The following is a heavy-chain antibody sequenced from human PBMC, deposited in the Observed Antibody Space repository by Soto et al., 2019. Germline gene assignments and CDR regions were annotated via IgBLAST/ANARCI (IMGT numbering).Heavy chain of an antibody. CDR2: ISDSGGST. CDR3: AQEGGFGDILVVPDTDAFEI. CDR1: GFTFSSYA. J-gene: IGHJ3*02. V-gene: IGHV3-23*01. D-gene: IGHD2-2*01. Sequence: EVQLLESGGGLVQPGGSLRLSCAASGFTFSSYAMSWVRQAPGKGLEWVSAISDSGGSTYYADSVKGRFTISRDNSKKTLYRQMTSLPAEDTAEYYGAQEGGFGDILVVPDTDAFEIWGRGTMVTVS.